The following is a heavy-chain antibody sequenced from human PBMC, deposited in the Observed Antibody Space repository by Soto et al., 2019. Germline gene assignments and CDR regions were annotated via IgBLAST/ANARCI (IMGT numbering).Heavy chain of an antibody. V-gene: IGHV5-51*01. CDR1: GYTFTDYW. D-gene: IGHD1-1*01. J-gene: IGHJ5*02. CDR2: IYPGDSDT. Sequence: GESLKISCKGYGYTFTDYWIGWVRQMPGKGLELIGLIYPGDSDTRYSPSFQGRVTISADKSISTAFLQWSSLRASDTAMYYCASQKTVIRGPLSSNWFDPWGQGTQVTVSS. CDR3: ASQKTVIRGPLSSNWFDP.